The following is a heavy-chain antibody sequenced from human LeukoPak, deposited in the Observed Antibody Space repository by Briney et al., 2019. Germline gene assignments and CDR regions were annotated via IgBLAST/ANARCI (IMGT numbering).Heavy chain of an antibody. CDR2: IYYSGST. CDR1: GGSIISYY. CDR3: ARVSLGSYPDFYY. J-gene: IGHJ4*02. V-gene: IGHV4-59*01. D-gene: IGHD1-26*01. Sequence: SENLSLTFTVSGGSIISYYWRWIRQPPGKGLEWSGYIYYSGSTNYTPSLKSRVTISVDTSKNQFSLKLSSVTAADTAVYYCARVSLGSYPDFYYWGQGTLVTVSS.